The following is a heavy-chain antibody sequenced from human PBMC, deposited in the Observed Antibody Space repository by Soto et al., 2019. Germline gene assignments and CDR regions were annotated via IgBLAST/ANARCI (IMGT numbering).Heavy chain of an antibody. J-gene: IGHJ1*01. V-gene: IGHV3-23*01. CDR3: AKEIVGDTIPTEYFQH. CDR2: ISGSGGST. CDR1: GFTFSSYA. D-gene: IGHD1-26*01. Sequence: EVQLLESGGGLVQPGGSLRLSCAASGFTFSSYAMSWVRQAPGKGLEWVSAISGSGGSTYYADSVKGRFTISRDNSKNTLYLQMNSLRAENTAVYYCAKEIVGDTIPTEYFQHWGQGTLVTVSS.